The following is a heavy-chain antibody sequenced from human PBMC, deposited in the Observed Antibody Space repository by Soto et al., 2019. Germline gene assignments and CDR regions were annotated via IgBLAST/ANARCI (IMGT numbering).Heavy chain of an antibody. J-gene: IGHJ4*02. CDR2: ISGSGGST. D-gene: IGHD1-26*01. Sequence: PGGSLRLSCAASGFTFSSYAMSWVRQAPGKGLEWVSAISGSGGSTYYADSVKGRFTISRDNSKNTLYLQMNSLRAEDTAVYYCAKDTHSGSYLRTPLGYFDDWGQGTLVTVSS. V-gene: IGHV3-23*01. CDR1: GFTFSSYA. CDR3: AKDTHSGSYLRTPLGYFDD.